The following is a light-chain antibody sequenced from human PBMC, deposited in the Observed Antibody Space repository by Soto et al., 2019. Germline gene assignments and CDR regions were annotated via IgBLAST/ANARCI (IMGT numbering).Light chain of an antibody. V-gene: IGKV3-20*01. Sequence: EIVLTQSPGTLSLSPGERATLSCRASQSVSSNYLAWYQQKTGQTPRLLIYIASSRAPGIPDRFSGSGSGTHFTLTISRVEPEDFAVYYCQQYGSSPWTFGQGTKEEIK. CDR3: QQYGSSPWT. J-gene: IGKJ1*01. CDR1: QSVSSNY. CDR2: IAS.